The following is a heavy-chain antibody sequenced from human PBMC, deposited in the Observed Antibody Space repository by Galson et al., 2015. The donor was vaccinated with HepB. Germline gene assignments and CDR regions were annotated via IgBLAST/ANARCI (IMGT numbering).Heavy chain of an antibody. Sequence: SLRLSCAASGFTFSSYAVHWVRQAPGKGLEWVAVISYDGSNKYYADSVKGRFTISTDNSKNTLYLQMNSLRAEDTAVYYCARDRVREYQLLLRSMIAEYWGQGTLVTVSS. J-gene: IGHJ4*02. CDR1: GFTFSSYA. CDR2: ISYDGSNK. V-gene: IGHV3-30*04. CDR3: ARDRVREYQLLLRSMIAEY. D-gene: IGHD2-2*01.